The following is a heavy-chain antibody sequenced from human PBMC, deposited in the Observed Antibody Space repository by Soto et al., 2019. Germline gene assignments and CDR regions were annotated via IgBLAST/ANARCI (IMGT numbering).Heavy chain of an antibody. D-gene: IGHD2-15*01. CDR3: ARGDCSGGSCYQEPIYWYFDL. V-gene: IGHV4-34*01. CDR2: INHSGST. J-gene: IGHJ2*01. CDR1: GGSFSGYY. Sequence: QVQLQQWGAGLLKPSETLSLTCAVYGGSFSGYYWSWIRQPPGKGLGWIGEINHSGSTNYNPSLKSRVTISVDTSKNQFSLKLSSVTAADTAVYYCARGDCSGGSCYQEPIYWYFDLWGRGTLVTVSS.